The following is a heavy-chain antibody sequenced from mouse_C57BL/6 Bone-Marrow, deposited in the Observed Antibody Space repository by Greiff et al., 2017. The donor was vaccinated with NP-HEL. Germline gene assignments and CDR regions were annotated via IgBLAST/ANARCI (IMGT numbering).Heavy chain of an antibody. CDR1: GFNIKDDY. V-gene: IGHV14-4*01. Sequence: EVQLQQSGAELVRPGASVKLSCTASGFNIKDDYMPWVKQRPEQGLEWIGWIDPENGDTEYASKFQGKATITADTSSNTAYLQLSSLTSEDTAVYYCTTAYCSSVMDYWGQGTSVTVSS. CDR3: TTAYCSSVMDY. CDR2: IDPENGDT. J-gene: IGHJ4*01. D-gene: IGHD1-1*01.